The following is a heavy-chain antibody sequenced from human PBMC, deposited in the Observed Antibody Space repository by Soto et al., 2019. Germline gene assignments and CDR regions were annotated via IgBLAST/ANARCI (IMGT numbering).Heavy chain of an antibody. D-gene: IGHD1-26*01. CDR3: ARGRRASTFDY. CDR1: GVSFSGYY. CDR2: INHSGST. V-gene: IGHV4-34*01. J-gene: IGHJ4*02. Sequence: LSLTCAVYGVSFSGYYWSWIRQPPGKGLEWIGEINHSGSTNYNPSLKSRVTISVDTSKNQFSLKLSSVTAADTAVYYCARGRRASTFDYWGQGTLVTVSS.